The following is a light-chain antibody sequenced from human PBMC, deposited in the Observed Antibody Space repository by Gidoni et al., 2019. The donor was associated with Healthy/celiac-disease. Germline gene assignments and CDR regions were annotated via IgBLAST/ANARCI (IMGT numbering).Light chain of an antibody. V-gene: IGKV1-39*01. J-gene: IGKJ2*01. CDR3: QQSYSTSPYT. Sequence: DIQMTQYPSSLSASVGDRVTITCRASQSISSYLNWYQQKPGKAPKLLIYAASSLQSGVPSRFSGSGSGTDFTLTISSLQPEDFATYYCQQSYSTSPYTFGQGTKLEIK. CDR2: AAS. CDR1: QSISSY.